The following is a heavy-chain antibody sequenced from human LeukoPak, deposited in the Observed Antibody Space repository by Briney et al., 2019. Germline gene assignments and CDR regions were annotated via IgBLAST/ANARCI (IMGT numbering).Heavy chain of an antibody. CDR2: INHSGST. CDR3: ARHGDYDILTGQFDY. J-gene: IGHJ4*02. Sequence: SETLSLTCAVYGGSFSGYYWSWIRQPPGKGLEWIGEINHSGSTNYNPSLKSRVTISVDTSKNQFSLKLSSVTAADTAVYYCARHGDYDILTGQFDYWGQGTLVTVSS. CDR1: GGSFSGYY. D-gene: IGHD3-9*01. V-gene: IGHV4-34*01.